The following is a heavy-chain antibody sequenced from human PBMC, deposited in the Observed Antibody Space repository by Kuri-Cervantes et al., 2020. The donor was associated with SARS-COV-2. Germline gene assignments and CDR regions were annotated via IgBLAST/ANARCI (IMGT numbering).Heavy chain of an antibody. Sequence: ASVKVSCKASGYTFTSYGISWVRQAPGQGLEWMGWISAYNGNTNYAQKLQGRVTMTTDTSTSTAYMELRSLRSDDTAVYYCARVWGATVTAPFDYWGQGTLVTVSS. J-gene: IGHJ4*02. CDR2: ISAYNGNT. CDR1: GYTFTSYG. V-gene: IGHV1-18*04. D-gene: IGHD4-17*01. CDR3: ARVWGATVTAPFDY.